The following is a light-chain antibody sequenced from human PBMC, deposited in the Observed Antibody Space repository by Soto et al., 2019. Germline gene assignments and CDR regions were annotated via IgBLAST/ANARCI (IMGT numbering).Light chain of an antibody. J-gene: IGKJ4*01. V-gene: IGKV3-15*01. CDR3: QQYNNWPSLT. CDR1: QSVSSD. Sequence: EMVMTQSPATLSVSPGERATLSCRASQSVSSDLAWYQQKPGQAPRLLIYGASTRATGIPDRFSGSGFGTEFTLTISSLQSEDFAVYYCQQYNNWPSLTFGGGTKVEIK. CDR2: GAS.